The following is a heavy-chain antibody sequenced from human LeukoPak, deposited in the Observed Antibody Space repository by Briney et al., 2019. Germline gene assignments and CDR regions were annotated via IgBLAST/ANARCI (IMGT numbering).Heavy chain of an antibody. CDR1: GASMNTHY. V-gene: IGHV4-4*09. CDR3: ARGLVSDFWSGYYPQHYYYYIDV. Sequence: SETLSLTCAVSGASMNTHYWSWIRQPPGKGLEWIGYMLDTVATKDNPSLKSRFTLSADTSKNQFSLRLTSVTAADTAVYFCARGLVSDFWSGYYPQHYYYYIDVWGKGTPVTVSS. D-gene: IGHD3-3*01. J-gene: IGHJ6*03. CDR2: MLDTVAT.